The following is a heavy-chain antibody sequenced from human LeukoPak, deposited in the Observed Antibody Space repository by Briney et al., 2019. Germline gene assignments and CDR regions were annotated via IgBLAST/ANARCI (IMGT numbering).Heavy chain of an antibody. CDR3: ARGGPYWYFDL. V-gene: IGHV6-1*01. CDR2: TYYRSKWYN. J-gene: IGHJ2*01. Sequence: SQTLSLTCAISGDXVSSNSASWNWIRQSPSSGLEWLGRTYYRSKWYNDYAVSVKSRITINPDTSKNQFSLQLNSVTPEDTAVYYCARGGPYWYFDLWGRGTLVTVSS. D-gene: IGHD1-26*01. CDR1: GDXVSSNSAS.